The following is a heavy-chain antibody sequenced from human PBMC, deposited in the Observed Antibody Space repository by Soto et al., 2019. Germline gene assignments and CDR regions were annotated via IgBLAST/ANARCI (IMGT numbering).Heavy chain of an antibody. V-gene: IGHV3-30-3*01. Sequence: QVRLVESGGGVVQPGRSLRLSCTASGFSFSSYAMYWFRQPPGKGLEWVAVISHDGINKHYADSVKGRVTVSRDHSNHSLDLQLNSLRGEDTAMYYCARDMYSSDYFVKWFAPWGQGTLVTVSS. D-gene: IGHD6-19*01. CDR2: ISHDGINK. CDR1: GFSFSSYA. J-gene: IGHJ5*02. CDR3: ARDMYSSDYFVKWFAP.